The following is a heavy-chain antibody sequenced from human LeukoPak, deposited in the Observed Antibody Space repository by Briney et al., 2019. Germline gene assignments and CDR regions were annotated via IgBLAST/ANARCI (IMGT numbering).Heavy chain of an antibody. Sequence: PGGSLRLSCAASGFTFSSYSMNWVRQAPGKGLEWVSSISSSSSYIYYADSVKGRFTISRDNAKNSLYLQMNSLRAEDTAVYYRARFLVPAADNFDYWGQGTLVTVSS. CDR2: ISSSSSYI. CDR1: GFTFSSYS. CDR3: ARFLVPAADNFDY. D-gene: IGHD2-2*01. J-gene: IGHJ4*02. V-gene: IGHV3-21*01.